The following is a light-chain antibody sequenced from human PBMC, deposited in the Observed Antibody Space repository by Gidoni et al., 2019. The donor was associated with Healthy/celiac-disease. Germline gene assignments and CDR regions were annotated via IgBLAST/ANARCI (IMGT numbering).Light chain of an antibody. CDR3: QSADSSGTYV. CDR2: KDS. V-gene: IGLV3-25*03. CDR1: ALPKQY. Sequence: SYELTLPPPVSVSPGQTARITCPGDALPKQYAYWYQQKPGQAPVLVIYKDSERPSGIPERFSGSSSGTTVTLTISGVQAEDEADYYCQSADSSGTYVFGTGTKVTVL. J-gene: IGLJ1*01.